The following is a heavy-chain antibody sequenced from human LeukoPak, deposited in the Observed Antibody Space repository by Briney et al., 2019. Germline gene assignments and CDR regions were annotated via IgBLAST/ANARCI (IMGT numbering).Heavy chain of an antibody. CDR3: ARDHLVGATMGFYYYGMDV. V-gene: IGHV4-59*01. Sequence: SETLSLTCTVSGGSISSYYWSWIRQPPGKGLEWIGYIYCSGSTNYNPSLKSRVTISVDTSKNQFSLKLSSVTAADTAVYYCARDHLVGATMGFYYYGMDVWGQGTTVTVSS. J-gene: IGHJ6*02. D-gene: IGHD1-26*01. CDR2: IYCSGST. CDR1: GGSISSYY.